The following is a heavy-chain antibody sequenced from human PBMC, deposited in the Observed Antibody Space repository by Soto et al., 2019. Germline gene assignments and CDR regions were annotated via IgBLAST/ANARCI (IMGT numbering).Heavy chain of an antibody. D-gene: IGHD2-21*02. V-gene: IGHV1-69*13. J-gene: IGHJ6*02. CDR1: GGTFSSYA. CDR3: ARDYCGGDCYSIGDYYYGMDV. Sequence: SVKVSCKASGGTFSSYAISWVRQAPGQGLEWMGGIIPIFGTANYAQKFQGRVTITADESTSTAYMELSSLRSEDTAVYYCARDYCGGDCYSIGDYYYGMDVWGQGTTVTVSS. CDR2: IIPIFGTA.